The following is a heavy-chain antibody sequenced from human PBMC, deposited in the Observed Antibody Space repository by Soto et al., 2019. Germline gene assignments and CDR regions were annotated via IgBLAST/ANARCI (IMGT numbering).Heavy chain of an antibody. Sequence: GASVKVSCKASGGTFSSYAISWVRQAPGQGLEWMGGIIPIFGTANYAQKFQGRVTITADESTSTAYMELSSLRSEDTAVYYCARDRSHNIVATSYYFAYWGQGTLVTGSS. V-gene: IGHV1-69*13. CDR1: GGTFSSYA. D-gene: IGHD5-12*01. CDR3: ARDRSHNIVATSYYFAY. J-gene: IGHJ4*02. CDR2: IIPIFGTA.